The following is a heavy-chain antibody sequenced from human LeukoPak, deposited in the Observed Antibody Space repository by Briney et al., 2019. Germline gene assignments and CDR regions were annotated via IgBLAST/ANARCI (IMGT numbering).Heavy chain of an antibody. CDR1: GFTFSSYW. J-gene: IGHJ4*02. CDR3: AKDDGSGWYQIDY. D-gene: IGHD6-19*01. CDR2: IRGSGGGS. Sequence: GGSLRLSCAASGFTFSSYWMHWVRQAPGKGLEWVSVIRGSGGGSYYGDSVKGRFTISRDNSKNTLYLQMNSLRAEDTAVYYCAKDDGSGWYQIDYWGQGTLVTVSS. V-gene: IGHV3-23*01.